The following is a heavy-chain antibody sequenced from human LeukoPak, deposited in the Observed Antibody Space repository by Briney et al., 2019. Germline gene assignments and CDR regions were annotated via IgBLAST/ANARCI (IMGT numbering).Heavy chain of an antibody. CDR3: ARGYGYYFDY. V-gene: IGHV4-30-2*01. CDR2: IYHSGST. CDR1: GGSISSGGYS. J-gene: IGHJ4*02. D-gene: IGHD3-16*01. Sequence: SETLSLTCTVSGGSISSGGYSWSWIRQPPGKGLEWIGYIYHSGSTYYNPSLKSRVTISVDRSKNQFSLKLSSVTAADTAVYYCARGYGYYFDYWGQGTLVTVSS.